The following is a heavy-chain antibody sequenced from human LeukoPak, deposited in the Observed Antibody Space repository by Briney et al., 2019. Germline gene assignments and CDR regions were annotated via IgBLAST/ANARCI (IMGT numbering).Heavy chain of an antibody. D-gene: IGHD5-24*01. Sequence: PGGSLRLSWAASGFTFSSYGMQWVRQAPGKGLEWIGEINHSGSTNYNPSLKSRVTISVDTSKNQFSLKLSSVTAADTAVYYCARERWPIDYWGQGTLVTVSS. CDR3: ARERWPIDY. CDR2: INHSGST. V-gene: IGHV4-34*01. J-gene: IGHJ4*02. CDR1: GFTFSSYG.